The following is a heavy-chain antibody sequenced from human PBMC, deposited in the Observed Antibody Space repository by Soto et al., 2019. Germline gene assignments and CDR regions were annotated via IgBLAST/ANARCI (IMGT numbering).Heavy chain of an antibody. V-gene: IGHV1-69*12. CDR2: IIPIFGTA. Sequence: QVQLVQSGAEVKKPGSSVKVSCKASGGTFSSYAISWVRQAPGQGLEWMGGIIPIFGTANYAQKFQGRVTITADEATSTAYMGRSSMRSGDTAVYSCARGGSGYEPIDYWGPGTLVTVSS. J-gene: IGHJ4*02. CDR1: GGTFSSYA. D-gene: IGHD5-12*01. CDR3: ARGGSGYEPIDY.